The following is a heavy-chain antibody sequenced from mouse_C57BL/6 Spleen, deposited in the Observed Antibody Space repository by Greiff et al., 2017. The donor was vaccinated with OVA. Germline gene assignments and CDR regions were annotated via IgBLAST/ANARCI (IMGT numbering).Heavy chain of an antibody. D-gene: IGHD6-5*01. CDR3: ARSYDSYAMDY. J-gene: IGHJ4*01. CDR1: GYTFTSYW. Sequence: VKLQQPGAELVMPGASVKLSCKASGYTFTSYWMHWVKQRPGQGLEWIGEIDPSDSYTNYNQKFKGKSTLTVDKSSSTAYMQLSSLTSEDSAVYYCARSYDSYAMDYWGQGTSVTVSS. V-gene: IGHV1-69*01. CDR2: IDPSDSYT.